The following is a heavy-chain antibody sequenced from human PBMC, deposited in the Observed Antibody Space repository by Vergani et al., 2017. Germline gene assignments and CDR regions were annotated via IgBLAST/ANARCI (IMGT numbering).Heavy chain of an antibody. CDR3: ARGMQQLVSYYYYYGMDV. CDR1: GFTFDDYA. D-gene: IGHD6-13*01. V-gene: IGHV3-23*04. Sequence: EVQLVESGGGVVQPGGSLRLSCAASGFTFDDYAMHWVRQAPGKGLEWVSAISGSGGSTYYADSVKGRFTISRDNSKNTLYLQMNSLRAEDTAVYYCARGMQQLVSYYYYYGMDVWGQGP. J-gene: IGHJ6*02. CDR2: ISGSGGST.